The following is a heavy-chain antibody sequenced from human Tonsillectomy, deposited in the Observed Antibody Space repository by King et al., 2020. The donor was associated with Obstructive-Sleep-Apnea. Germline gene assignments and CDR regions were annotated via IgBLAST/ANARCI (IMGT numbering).Heavy chain of an antibody. CDR2: IKQDGSSA. J-gene: IGHJ4*02. V-gene: IGHV3-7*01. CDR1: GFTFGENW. D-gene: IGHD3-3*01. Sequence: VQLVESGGGLVQPGGSLRLSCAASGFTFGENWMAWVRQAPGEGLEWVANIKQDGSSAYYADSVRGRFSISRDNVKSSLDLQMKSLSAEDTAVYYCVRPGYYTFDFWGKGTLVTVSS. CDR3: VRPGYYTFDF.